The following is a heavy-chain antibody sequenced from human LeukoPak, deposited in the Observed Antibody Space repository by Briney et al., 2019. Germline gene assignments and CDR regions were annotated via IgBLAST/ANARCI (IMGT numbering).Heavy chain of an antibody. J-gene: IGHJ4*02. CDR1: GYTFTSYG. D-gene: IGHD3-22*01. Sequence: ASVKVSCKASGYTFTSYGISWVRQAPGQGLEWMGWISAYNGNTNYAQKLQGRVTMTTDTSTSTAYMELRSLRSGDTAVYYCARGRVTYYCDSSGYYYFDYWGQGTLVTVSS. CDR3: ARGRVTYYCDSSGYYYFDY. CDR2: ISAYNGNT. V-gene: IGHV1-18*01.